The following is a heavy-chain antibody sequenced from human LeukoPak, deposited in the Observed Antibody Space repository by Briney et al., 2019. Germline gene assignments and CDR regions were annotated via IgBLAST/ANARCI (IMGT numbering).Heavy chain of an antibody. V-gene: IGHV1-2*02. Sequence: ALVKVSCKASGCTFTGYYMHWVRQAPGQGLEWMGWINPNSGGTNYAQKFQGRVTMTRDTSISTAYMELSRLRSDDTAVYYCARGIRFLEWLLSPSFDYWGQGTLVTVSS. CDR1: GCTFTGYY. D-gene: IGHD3-3*01. J-gene: IGHJ4*02. CDR2: INPNSGGT. CDR3: ARGIRFLEWLLSPSFDY.